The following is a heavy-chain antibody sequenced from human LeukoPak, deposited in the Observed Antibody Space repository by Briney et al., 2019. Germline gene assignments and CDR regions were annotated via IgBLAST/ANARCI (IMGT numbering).Heavy chain of an antibody. CDR3: ARNYYYRFDY. Sequence: GGSLRLSCAASGFTFTSYWMTWVRQAPGKGLEWVANIKQDGSVKNYVDSLRGRFTISRDNTKDSLYLQMNSLRAEDTAVYFCARNYYYRFDYWGQGTLVAVSS. CDR1: GFTFTSYW. CDR2: IKQDGSVK. D-gene: IGHD3-10*01. J-gene: IGHJ4*02. V-gene: IGHV3-7*01.